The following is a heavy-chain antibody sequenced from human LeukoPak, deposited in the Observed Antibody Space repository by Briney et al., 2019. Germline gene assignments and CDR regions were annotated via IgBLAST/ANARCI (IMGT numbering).Heavy chain of an antibody. V-gene: IGHV3-21*01. D-gene: IGHD6-6*01. J-gene: IGHJ6*03. CDR3: AKAARPDYNYYYMDV. CDR1: GFTFRNVW. Sequence: GGSLRLSCATSGFTFRNVWVTWVRQAQGKGLEWVPSISSTSNYIYYADSVKGRFTISRDNAKNSVHLQMNSLRAEDTALYYCAKAARPDYNYYYMDVWGKGTTVTVSS. CDR2: ISSTSNYI.